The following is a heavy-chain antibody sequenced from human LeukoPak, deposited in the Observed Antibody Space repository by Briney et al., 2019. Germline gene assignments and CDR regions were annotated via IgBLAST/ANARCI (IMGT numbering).Heavy chain of an antibody. CDR3: ASLGVYGSGSYYKKYYFDY. J-gene: IGHJ4*02. V-gene: IGHV1-69*01. Sequence: SVKVSCKASGGTFSSYAISWVRQAPGQGLEWMGGIIPIFGTANYAQKFQGRVTITADESTSTAYMELSSLRSEDTAVYYCASLGVYGSGSYYKKYYFDYWGQGTLDTVSS. D-gene: IGHD3-10*01. CDR1: GGTFSSYA. CDR2: IIPIFGTA.